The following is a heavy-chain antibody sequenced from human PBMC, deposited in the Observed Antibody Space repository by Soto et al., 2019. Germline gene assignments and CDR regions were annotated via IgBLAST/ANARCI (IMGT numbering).Heavy chain of an antibody. D-gene: IGHD3-22*01. CDR2: IYYSGST. CDR3: ARLITMIVVVITSPMGWFDP. V-gene: IGHV4-39*01. J-gene: IGHJ5*02. CDR1: GGSISSSSYY. Sequence: WETVSLTCTVSGGSISSSSYYWGWIRQPPGKGLEWIGSIYYSGSTYYNPSLKSRVTISVDTSKNQFSLKLSSVTAADTAVYYCARLITMIVVVITSPMGWFDPWGQGTLVTVSS.